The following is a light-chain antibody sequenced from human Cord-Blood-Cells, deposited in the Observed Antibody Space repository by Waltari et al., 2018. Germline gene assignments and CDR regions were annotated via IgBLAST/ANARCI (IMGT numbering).Light chain of an antibody. CDR2: EDS. CDR3: QVWDSSSDHKV. Sequence: SYVLTQPPSVSVAPGKTARLTCGGNNIGSQSVHLYQQKPGQAPVLVGYEDSDRPSGSPERFSGSNSGNTATLTISRVEAGDEADYYCQVWDSSSDHKVFGGGTKLTVL. CDR1: NIGSQS. J-gene: IGLJ3*02. V-gene: IGLV3-21*03.